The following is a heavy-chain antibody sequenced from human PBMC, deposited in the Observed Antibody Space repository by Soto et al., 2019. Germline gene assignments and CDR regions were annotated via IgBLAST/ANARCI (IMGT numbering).Heavy chain of an antibody. J-gene: IGHJ6*02. CDR2: IYYSGTT. Sequence: PSETLSLTCTVSGGSISSYYWSWIRQPPGKGLEWIGYIYYSGTTNYNPSLKSRVTISIDTSKNQFSLKLSSVTAADTAVYYCARGPTVTYYYGMDVWGQGTTVTVSS. CDR1: GGSISSYY. CDR3: ARGPTVTYYYGMDV. V-gene: IGHV4-59*01. D-gene: IGHD4-17*01.